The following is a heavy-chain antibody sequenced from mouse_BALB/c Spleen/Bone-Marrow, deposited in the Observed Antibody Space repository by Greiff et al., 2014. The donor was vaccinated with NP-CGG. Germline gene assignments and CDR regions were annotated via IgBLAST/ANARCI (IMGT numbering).Heavy chain of an antibody. CDR3: AAYYYGSSQFAY. V-gene: IGHV14-3*02. D-gene: IGHD1-1*01. CDR2: IDPANGNT. CDR1: GFNIKVTY. Sequence: EVQGVESGAELVKPGASVKLSCTASGFNIKVTYMHWVKQRPEQGLEWIGRIDPANGNTKYDPKFQGKATITADTSSNTAYLQLSSLTSEDTAVYYCAAYYYGSSQFAYWGQGTLVTVSA. J-gene: IGHJ3*01.